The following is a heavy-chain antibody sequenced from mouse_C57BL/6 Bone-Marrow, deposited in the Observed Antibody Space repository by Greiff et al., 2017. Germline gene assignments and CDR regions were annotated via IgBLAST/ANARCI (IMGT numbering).Heavy chain of an antibody. D-gene: IGHD1-1*01. V-gene: IGHV3-6*01. CDR1: GYSITSGYY. CDR3: ARGDTTVVEVYYFDY. J-gene: IGHJ2*01. CDR2: ISYDGSN. Sequence: DVKLVESGPGLVKPSQSLSLTCSVTGYSITSGYYWNWIRQFPGNKLEWMGYISYDGSNNYNPSLTNRISITRDTSKNQFFLKLNSVTTEDKATYYCARGDTTVVEVYYFDYWGKGTTLTVSS.